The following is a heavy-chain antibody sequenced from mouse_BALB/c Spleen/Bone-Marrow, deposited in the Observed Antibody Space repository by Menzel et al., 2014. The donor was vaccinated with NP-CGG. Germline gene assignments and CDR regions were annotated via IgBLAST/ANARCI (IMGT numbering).Heavy chain of an antibody. J-gene: IGHJ4*01. CDR3: GSGSDYYAVDC. CDR1: GYTFAEYT. CDR2: INPNNGDT. V-gene: IGHV1-18*01. Sequence: VQLKESGPELVKPGASVKISCKSSGYTFAEYTMHWVKQSHGKSLEWIGGINPNNGDTSYNQKFKGKATLTVDKSSSTAFMELRSLTSEDSAVYYCGSGSDYYAVDCWGQGTSVTVSS. D-gene: IGHD6-1*01.